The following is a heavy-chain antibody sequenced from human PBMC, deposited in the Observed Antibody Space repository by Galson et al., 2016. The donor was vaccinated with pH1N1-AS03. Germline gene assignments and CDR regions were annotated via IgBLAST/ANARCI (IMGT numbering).Heavy chain of an antibody. V-gene: IGHV5-51*03. CDR1: GYGFNGYW. CDR2: IFPGDSDT. D-gene: IGHD3-22*01. J-gene: IGHJ3*01. CDR3: ARPAHYDSSGRDALDV. Sequence: QSGAEVKKPGDSLKISCKGSGYGFNGYWTGWVRQMPGKGLEWMGIIFPGDSDTRYSPSFQGQVTISADKSTRTTYLQWRSLKASDTAIYSCARPAHYDSSGRDALDVWGQGTMLIVSS.